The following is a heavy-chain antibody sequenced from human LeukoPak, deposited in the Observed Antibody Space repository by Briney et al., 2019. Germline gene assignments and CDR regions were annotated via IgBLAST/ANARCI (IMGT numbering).Heavy chain of an antibody. CDR1: GGTFSSDT. Sequence: SVNVSCKASGGTFSSDTISWVRQAPGRGLEWMGGIIPLFGTANYAQKFQGRVTVTADESTRTAYMEVSSLRSEDTAVYYCARDRRSVDPVMGHDAFDIWGQGTMVTVSS. CDR3: ARDRRSVDPVMGHDAFDI. J-gene: IGHJ3*02. V-gene: IGHV1-69*01. CDR2: IIPLFGTA. D-gene: IGHD5-18*01.